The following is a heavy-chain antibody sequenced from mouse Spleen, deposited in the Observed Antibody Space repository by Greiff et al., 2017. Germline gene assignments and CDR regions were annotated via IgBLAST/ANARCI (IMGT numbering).Heavy chain of an antibody. D-gene: IGHD4-1*01. CDR2: IDPNSGGT. CDR3: ARGVTGTWYFDV. Sequence: QQSCKASGYTFTSYWMHWVKQRPGRGLEWIGRIDPNSGGTKYNEKFKSKATLTVDKPSSTAYMQLSSLTSEDSAVYYCARGVTGTWYFDVWGTGTTVTVSS. V-gene: IGHV1-72*01. J-gene: IGHJ1*03. CDR1: GYTFTSYW.